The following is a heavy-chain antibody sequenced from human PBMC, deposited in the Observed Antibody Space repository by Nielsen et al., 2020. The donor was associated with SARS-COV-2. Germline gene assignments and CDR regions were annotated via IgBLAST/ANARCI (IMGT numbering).Heavy chain of an antibody. CDR3: AKLGGAIAVAGTVDY. J-gene: IGHJ4*02. Sequence: GGSLRLSCAASGITFSSYAMSWVRQAPGKGLEWVSAISGSGGSTYYADSVKGRFTISRDNSKNTLYLQMNSLRAEDTAVYYCAKLGGAIAVAGTVDYWGQGTLVTVSS. V-gene: IGHV3-23*01. D-gene: IGHD6-19*01. CDR1: GITFSSYA. CDR2: ISGSGGST.